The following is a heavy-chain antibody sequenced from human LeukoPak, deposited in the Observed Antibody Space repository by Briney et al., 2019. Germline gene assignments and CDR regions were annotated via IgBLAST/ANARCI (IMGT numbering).Heavy chain of an antibody. J-gene: IGHJ4*02. V-gene: IGHV4-59*01. Sequence: SETLSLTCTVSGASISSYYWSWIRQPPGKGLEWIGYMYYGGSTNYNPSLKSRVTTSVDTSKNQFSLKLSSVTAADTAVYYCARDRFHSGYDDGLDYWGQGTLVTVSS. CDR3: ARDRFHSGYDDGLDY. D-gene: IGHD5-12*01. CDR2: MYYGGST. CDR1: GASISSYY.